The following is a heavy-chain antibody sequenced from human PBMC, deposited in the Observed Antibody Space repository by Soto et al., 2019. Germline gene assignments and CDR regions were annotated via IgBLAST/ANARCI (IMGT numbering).Heavy chain of an antibody. Sequence: GGSLRLSCAASGFTFSSYAMSWVRQAPGKGLEWVSAISGRGGSTYYADSVKGRFTISRDNSKNTLYLQMNSLRAEDTAVYYCAKDPEGGYSSSHDAFDIWGQGTMVTVSS. CDR2: ISGRGGST. V-gene: IGHV3-23*01. CDR1: GFTFSSYA. D-gene: IGHD6-6*01. J-gene: IGHJ3*02. CDR3: AKDPEGGYSSSHDAFDI.